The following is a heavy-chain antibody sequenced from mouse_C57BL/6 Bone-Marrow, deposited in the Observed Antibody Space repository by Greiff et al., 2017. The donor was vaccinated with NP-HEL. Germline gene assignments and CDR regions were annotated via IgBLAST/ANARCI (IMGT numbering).Heavy chain of an antibody. V-gene: IGHV5-4*01. Sequence: EVQLVESGGGLVKPGGSLKLSCAASGFTFSSYAMSWVRQTPEKRLEWVATISDGGSYTYYPDNVKGRFTISRDNAKNNLYLQMSHLKSEDTAMDYCARDGGLRWYFDVWGTGTTVTVSS. CDR3: ARDGGLRWYFDV. CDR1: GFTFSSYA. D-gene: IGHD2-4*01. CDR2: ISDGGSYT. J-gene: IGHJ1*03.